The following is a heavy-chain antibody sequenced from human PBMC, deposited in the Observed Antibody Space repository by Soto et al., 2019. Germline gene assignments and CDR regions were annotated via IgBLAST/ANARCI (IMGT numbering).Heavy chain of an antibody. CDR2: ISANNGNT. Sequence: QDQLVQSGAEVKKPGASVKVSCKASGYTFTSYGISWVRQAPGQGLEWMGWISANNGNTNYAQKLQGRVTMTTDTSTSTAYKELRSLRSDDTAVYYCARDRGSYAIDYWGQGTLVTVSS. V-gene: IGHV1-18*01. CDR3: ARDRGSYAIDY. D-gene: IGHD1-26*01. CDR1: GYTFTSYG. J-gene: IGHJ4*02.